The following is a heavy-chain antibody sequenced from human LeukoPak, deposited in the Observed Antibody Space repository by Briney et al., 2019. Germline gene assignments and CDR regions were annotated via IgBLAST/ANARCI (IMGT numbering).Heavy chain of an antibody. CDR2: IWYDGSNK. D-gene: IGHD3-10*01. V-gene: IGHV3-33*01. J-gene: IGHJ4*02. CDR3: ARVGRSGSYYLREFDY. Sequence: GGSLRLSCAASGFTFSSYGMHRVRQAPGKGLEWVAVIWYDGSNKYYADSVKGRFTISRDNSKNTLYLQMNSLRAEDTAVYYCARVGRSGSYYLREFDYWGQGTLVTVSS. CDR1: GFTFSSYG.